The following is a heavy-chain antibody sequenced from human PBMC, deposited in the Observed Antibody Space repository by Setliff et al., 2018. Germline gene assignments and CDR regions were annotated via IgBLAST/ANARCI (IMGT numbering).Heavy chain of an antibody. J-gene: IGHJ4*02. CDR1: GDSISGDY. V-gene: IGHV4-59*01. CDR2: IHYSGST. D-gene: IGHD2-15*01. Sequence: SETLSLTCTVSGDSISGDYWSWIRQPPGKGLEWIGFIHYSGSTNYNPSLKSRVTISLDTPKNQCSLRLSSVTAADTAVCYCARTRYGLGGRPYWGQGTLVTVSS. CDR3: ARTRYGLGGRPY.